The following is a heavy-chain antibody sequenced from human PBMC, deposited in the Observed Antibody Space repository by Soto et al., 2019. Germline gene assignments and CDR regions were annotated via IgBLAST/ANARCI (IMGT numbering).Heavy chain of an antibody. J-gene: IGHJ4*02. D-gene: IGHD3-22*01. CDR2: INSDGSST. V-gene: IGHV3-74*01. Sequence: GGSLRLSCAASGFTFSSYWMHWVHQAPGKGLVWVSRINSDGSSTSYADSVKGRFTISRDNTKNTLYLQMNSLRAEDTAVYYCARDLADGYYDSILWGQGTLVTVSS. CDR1: GFTFSSYW. CDR3: ARDLADGYYDSIL.